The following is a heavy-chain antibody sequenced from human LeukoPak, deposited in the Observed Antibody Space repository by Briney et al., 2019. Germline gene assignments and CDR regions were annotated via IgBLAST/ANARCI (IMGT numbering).Heavy chain of an antibody. CDR2: IVTGSGNT. V-gene: IGHV1-58*01. CDR1: GFTFTRSA. J-gene: IGHJ4*02. CDR3: ASDDDFYSGHYSFDY. D-gene: IGHD3-3*01. Sequence: GASVKVSCKASGFTFTRSAVQWVRRARGQRLEWIGWIVTGSGNTNYAQKFQERVTITRDMSTSTAYMELSSLRSEDTAVYYWASDDDFYSGHYSFDYWGLGTLVTVSS.